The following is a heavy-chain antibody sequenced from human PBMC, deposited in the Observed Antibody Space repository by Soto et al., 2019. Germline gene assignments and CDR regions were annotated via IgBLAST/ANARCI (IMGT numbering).Heavy chain of an antibody. CDR1: GFTFSSYG. V-gene: IGHV3-30*18. CDR2: ISYDGSNK. J-gene: IGHJ3*02. CDR3: AKVLAIVGATRLLDAFDI. Sequence: QVQLVESGGGVVQPGRSLRLSCAASGFTFSSYGMHWVRQAPGKGLEWVAVISYDGSNKYYADSVKGRFTISRDNSKNTLYLQMNSLRAEDTAVYYCAKVLAIVGATRLLDAFDIWGQGTMVTVSS. D-gene: IGHD1-26*01.